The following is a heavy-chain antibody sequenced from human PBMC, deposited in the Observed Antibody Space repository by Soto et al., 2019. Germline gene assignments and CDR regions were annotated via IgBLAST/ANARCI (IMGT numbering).Heavy chain of an antibody. D-gene: IGHD2-2*01. CDR2: ISGSGGST. CDR1: GFTFRSYA. CDR3: GTEGTSCLDY. V-gene: IGHV3-23*01. J-gene: IGHJ4*02. Sequence: GSLRLSCAASGFTFRSYAMSWVRQAPGKGLEWVSAISGSGGSTYYADSVKGRFTICRDNSKNTLYLQMNSLRTEDTAVYYCGTEGTSCLDYWGQGTLVTVSS.